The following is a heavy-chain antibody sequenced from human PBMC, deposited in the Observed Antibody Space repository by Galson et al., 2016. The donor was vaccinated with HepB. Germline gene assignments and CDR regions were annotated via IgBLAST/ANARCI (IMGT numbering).Heavy chain of an antibody. CDR2: IANSGST. CDR3: VRDEYNISWYKY. J-gene: IGHJ4*02. V-gene: IGHV4-39*02. CDR1: GDSINIARYF. D-gene: IGHD6-13*01. Sequence: SETLSLTCSVSGDSINIARYFWGWIRQSPTRGLEWIGTIANSGSTYYNPSLRSRVSIFVDTSRNQFSLKLNSVTAADTALYYCVRDEYNISWYKYWGQGTLVTVSS.